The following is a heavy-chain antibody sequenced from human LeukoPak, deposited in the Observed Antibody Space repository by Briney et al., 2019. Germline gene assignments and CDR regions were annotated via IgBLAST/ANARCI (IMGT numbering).Heavy chain of an antibody. V-gene: IGHV3-48*04. Sequence: PGGSLRLSCAASGFTFSSYSMNWVRQAPGKGLEWVSYISSSSNIIHYADSVKGRFTISRDDAKNSLFLQMSSLRAEDTAVYYCARGVKVRGVNYYAMDVWGQGTTVTVSS. J-gene: IGHJ6*02. CDR1: GFTFSSYS. D-gene: IGHD3-10*01. CDR3: ARGVKVRGVNYYAMDV. CDR2: ISSSSNII.